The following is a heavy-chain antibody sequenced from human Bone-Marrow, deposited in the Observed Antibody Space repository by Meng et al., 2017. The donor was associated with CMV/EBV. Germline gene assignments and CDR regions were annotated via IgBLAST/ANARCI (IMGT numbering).Heavy chain of an antibody. CDR3: ARDLRNRPNWFDP. V-gene: IGHV4-39*07. CDR1: GDSIRRSTYY. J-gene: IGHJ5*02. Sequence: SETLSLTCTVSGDSIRRSTYYWGWIRQPPGKGLEWIGSIYYSGTTYYNPSLKRRVSLSVDTSKNQLSLKVTSVTAADTAVYYCARDLRNRPNWFDPWGQGILVTVFS. D-gene: IGHD5/OR15-5a*01. CDR2: IYYSGTT.